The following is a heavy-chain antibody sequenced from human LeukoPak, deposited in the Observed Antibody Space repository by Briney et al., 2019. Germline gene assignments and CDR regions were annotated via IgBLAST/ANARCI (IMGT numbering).Heavy chain of an antibody. Sequence: GESLKVSCKGSGYSFTSYWIGWVRQMPGKGLEWMGIIYPGDSDTRYSPSFQGQVTISADKSISTSYLQWSSLKASDTAMYYCARQSPLRSSENGMDVWGQGTTVTVSS. V-gene: IGHV5-51*01. CDR3: ARQSPLRSSENGMDV. J-gene: IGHJ6*02. CDR1: GYSFTSYW. CDR2: IYPGDSDT. D-gene: IGHD6-25*01.